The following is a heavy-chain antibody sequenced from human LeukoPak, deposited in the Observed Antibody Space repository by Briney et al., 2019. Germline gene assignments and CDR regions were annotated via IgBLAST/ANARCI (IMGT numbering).Heavy chain of an antibody. Sequence: GASVKVSCKASRYTFTGYYIHWVRQAPGQGLEWMGWINPNSGGTNYAQKFQGRVTMTTDTSMSTAYMELSRLTSDDTAVYYCARAGGRSWFDPWGQGTLVTVSS. CDR3: ARAGGRSWFDP. CDR2: INPNSGGT. V-gene: IGHV1-2*02. J-gene: IGHJ5*02. CDR1: RYTFTGYY.